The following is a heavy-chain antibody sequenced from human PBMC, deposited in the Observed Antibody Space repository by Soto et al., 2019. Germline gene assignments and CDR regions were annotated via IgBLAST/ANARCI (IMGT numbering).Heavy chain of an antibody. CDR1: GFTFSSYD. CDR3: ARAEIDPRFPTDRNAFDI. V-gene: IGHV3-13*04. CDR2: IGTAGDT. Sequence: EVQLVESGGGLVQPGGSLRLSCAASGFTFSSYDMHWVRQATGKGLEWVSAIGTAGDTYYPGSVKGRFTISRENAKNSLYLQMNSLRAGDTAVYYCARAEIDPRFPTDRNAFDIWGQGTMVTVSS. J-gene: IGHJ3*02. D-gene: IGHD3-3*01.